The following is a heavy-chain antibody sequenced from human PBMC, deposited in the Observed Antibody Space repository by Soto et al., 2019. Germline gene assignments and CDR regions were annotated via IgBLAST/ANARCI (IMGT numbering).Heavy chain of an antibody. D-gene: IGHD6-19*01. V-gene: IGHV3-48*02. J-gene: IGHJ4*02. CDR2: ISSSSSTI. CDR1: GFPFRSYS. CDR3: ARVSSGHDY. Sequence: PGGSLRLSCAAPGFPFRSYSMKWVRQAPGKGLEWVSYISSSSSTIYYADSVKGRFTISRDNAKNSLYLQMNSLRDEDTAVYYCARVSSGHDYWGQGTLVTVSS.